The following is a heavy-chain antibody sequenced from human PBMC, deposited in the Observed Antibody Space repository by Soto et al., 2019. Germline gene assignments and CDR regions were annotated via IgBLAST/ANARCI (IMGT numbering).Heavy chain of an antibody. CDR1: GYSISSGYY. D-gene: IGHD3-9*01. V-gene: IGHV4-38-2*02. CDR2: IYHSGST. CDR3: ARDVYDILTGYPNWFDP. Sequence: SETLSLTCAVSGYSISSGYYWGWIRQPPGKGLEWIGSIYHSGSTYYNPSLKSRVTISVDTSKNQFSLKLSSVTAADTAVYYCARDVYDILTGYPNWFDPWGQGTLVTVSS. J-gene: IGHJ5*02.